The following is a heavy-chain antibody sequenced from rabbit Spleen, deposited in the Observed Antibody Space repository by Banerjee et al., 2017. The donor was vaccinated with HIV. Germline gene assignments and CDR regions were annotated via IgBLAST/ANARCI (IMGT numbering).Heavy chain of an antibody. CDR3: VREVAVKFNL. J-gene: IGHJ4*01. V-gene: IGHV1S45*01. Sequence: QEQLVEYGGDLVQPEGSLTLTCKASGFDFSNKVVMCWVRQAPGKGLEWIACINGVTGKAVYASWAKGRFTFSKTSSTTVTLQMTSLTAADTATYFCVREVAVKFNLWGQGTLVTVS. CDR2: INGVTGKA. CDR1: GFDFSNKVV. D-gene: IGHD4-1*01.